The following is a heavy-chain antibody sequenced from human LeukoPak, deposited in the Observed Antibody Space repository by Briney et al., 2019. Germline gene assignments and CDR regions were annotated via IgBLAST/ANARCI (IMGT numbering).Heavy chain of an antibody. D-gene: IGHD3-3*01. J-gene: IGHJ4*02. Sequence: GGSLRLSCVASGFAFSGYSMNWVRQAPGQGLEWVSSISTTSKYIYYADSVRGRFTISRDNAKNSLYLQMNSLRAEDTAVYYCARDLMRFLEWVNWGQGTLVTVSS. V-gene: IGHV3-21*01. CDR2: ISTTSKYI. CDR1: GFAFSGYS. CDR3: ARDLMRFLEWVN.